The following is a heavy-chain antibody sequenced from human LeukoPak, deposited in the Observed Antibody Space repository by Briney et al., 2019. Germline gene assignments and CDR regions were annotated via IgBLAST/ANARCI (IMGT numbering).Heavy chain of an antibody. CDR3: ARDHGDCTNGVCYNRYLYYYMDV. J-gene: IGHJ6*03. D-gene: IGHD2-8*01. CDR1: GFTFSSYA. CDR2: ISYDGSNK. Sequence: PGGSLRLSCAASGFTFSSYAMHWVRQAPGKGLEWVAVISYDGSNKYYADSVKGRFTISRDNSKNTLYLQMNSLRAEDTAVYYCARDHGDCTNGVCYNRYLYYYMDVWGKGTTVTVSS. V-gene: IGHV3-30*04.